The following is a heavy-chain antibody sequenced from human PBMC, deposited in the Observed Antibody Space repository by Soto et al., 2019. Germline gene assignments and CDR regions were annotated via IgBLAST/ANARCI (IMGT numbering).Heavy chain of an antibody. J-gene: IGHJ5*02. CDR3: ARGPGELGFGDWFDP. Sequence: ASVKVSCKASGYTFTSYGISWVRQAPGQGLEWMGWISAYNGNTNYAQKLQGRVTMTTDTSTSTAYMERGSLRSDDAAVYYCARGPGELGFGDWFDPWGQGTLVTVSS. D-gene: IGHD7-27*01. V-gene: IGHV1-18*01. CDR2: ISAYNGNT. CDR1: GYTFTSYG.